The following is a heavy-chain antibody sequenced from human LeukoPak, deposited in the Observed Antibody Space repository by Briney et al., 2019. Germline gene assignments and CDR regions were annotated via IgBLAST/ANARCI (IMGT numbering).Heavy chain of an antibody. J-gene: IGHJ1*01. Sequence: GGSLRLSCAASGFTFSNYWMHWVRQAPGKGLGWVSRINSDGSSTTSADSVKGRFTISRDNAKNTLYLQMNSLRAEDTAVYYCXXGGATVXXXWGQGTLXTVX. D-gene: IGHD4-17*01. V-gene: IGHV3-74*01. CDR2: INSDGSST. CDR1: GFTFSNYW. CDR3: XXGGATVXXX.